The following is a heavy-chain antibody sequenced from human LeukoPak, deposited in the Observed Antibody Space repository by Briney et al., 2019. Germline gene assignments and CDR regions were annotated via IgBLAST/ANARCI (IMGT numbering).Heavy chain of an antibody. V-gene: IGHV1-8*02. CDR1: GYTFTGYY. CDR3: ARGVRYRYCSGGSCYRGGYYYYYMDV. D-gene: IGHD2-15*01. CDR2: MNPNSGNT. Sequence: ASVKVSCKASGYTFTGYYMHWVRQATGQGLEWMGWMNPNSGNTGYAQKFQGRVTMTRNTSISTAYMELSSLRSEDTAVYYCARGVRYRYCSGGSCYRGGYYYYYMDVWGKGTTVTVSS. J-gene: IGHJ6*03.